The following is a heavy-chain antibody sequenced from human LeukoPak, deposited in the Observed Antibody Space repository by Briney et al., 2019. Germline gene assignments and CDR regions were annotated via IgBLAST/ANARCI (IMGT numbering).Heavy chain of an antibody. J-gene: IGHJ4*02. CDR3: ARLKDSSGWYGGYYFDY. D-gene: IGHD6-19*01. CDR2: INHSGST. Sequence: SETLSLTCTVSGGSISSYYWSWIRQPPGKGLEWIGEINHSGSTNYNPSLKSRVTISVDTSKNQFSLKLSSVTAADTAVYYCARLKDSSGWYGGYYFDYWGQGTLVTVSS. CDR1: GGSISSYY. V-gene: IGHV4-59*08.